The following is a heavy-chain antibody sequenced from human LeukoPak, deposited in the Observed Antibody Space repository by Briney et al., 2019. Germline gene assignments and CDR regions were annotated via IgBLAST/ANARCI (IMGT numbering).Heavy chain of an antibody. CDR1: GYTFTSYY. Sequence: ASVKVSCKASGYTFTSYYMHWVRQAPGQGLEWMGIINPSGGSTSYAQKFQGRVTMTRDTSTSTVYMELSNLRSEDTAVYYCAREVGYCSGGSCRYYFDYWGQGTLVTVSS. D-gene: IGHD2-15*01. V-gene: IGHV1-46*01. CDR2: INPSGGST. J-gene: IGHJ4*02. CDR3: AREVGYCSGGSCRYYFDY.